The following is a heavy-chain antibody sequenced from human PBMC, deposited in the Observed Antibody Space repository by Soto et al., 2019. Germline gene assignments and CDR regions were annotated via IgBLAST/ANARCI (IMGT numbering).Heavy chain of an antibody. V-gene: IGHV3-7*01. CDR3: ARGPF. J-gene: IGHJ4*02. Sequence: EVQLVESGGGVVQPGGSLRLSCAVSGFTFGNQWMSWVRQAPGKRLEWVANINQDGSAKSHVDSVEGRFTISRDNAKNSLYLQMNSLRVEDTAVYYCARGPFWGQGTLVTVSS. CDR2: INQDGSAK. D-gene: IGHD3-3*02. CDR1: GFTFGNQW.